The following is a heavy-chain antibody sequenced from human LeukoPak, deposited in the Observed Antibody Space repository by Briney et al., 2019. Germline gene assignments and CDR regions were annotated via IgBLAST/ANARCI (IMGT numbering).Heavy chain of an antibody. Sequence: GGSLRLSCAASGFTFSSYSMNWVRQAPGKGLEWVSYISSSSSTIYYADSVKGRFTISRDNSKNALYLQMNSLRAEDTAVYYCARVRGTIGGYFDNWGQGTLVTVSS. D-gene: IGHD3-10*01. CDR1: GFTFSSYS. J-gene: IGHJ4*02. CDR2: ISSSSSTI. CDR3: ARVRGTIGGYFDN. V-gene: IGHV3-48*01.